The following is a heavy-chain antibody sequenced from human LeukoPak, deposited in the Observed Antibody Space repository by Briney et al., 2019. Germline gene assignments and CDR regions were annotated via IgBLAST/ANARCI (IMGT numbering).Heavy chain of an antibody. D-gene: IGHD4-17*01. CDR1: GFTFSSYG. Sequence: GGSLRLSCAASGFTFSSYGMHWVRQAPGKGLEWLAVISYDGNNKYYADSVKGRFTISRDNSKNTLYLQMNSLRAEDTAVYYCAKDHYGVYFFDYWGQGTLVTVSS. CDR3: AKDHYGVYFFDY. J-gene: IGHJ4*02. CDR2: ISYDGNNK. V-gene: IGHV3-30*18.